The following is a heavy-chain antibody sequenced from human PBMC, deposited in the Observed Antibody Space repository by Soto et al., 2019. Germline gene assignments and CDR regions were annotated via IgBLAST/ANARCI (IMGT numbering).Heavy chain of an antibody. Sequence: QMQLVQSGAEVKRTGSTVTVSCKALGNTFTYRDLHWVRQAPGQALEWMGWITPFSGDVHYAQKFQERVTSTRDRSINTAYMRMSSLRPEDTAMYYCASGGAGSGPFTWELPDHWGQGTLVTVSS. CDR3: ASGGAGSGPFTWELPDH. CDR1: GNTFTYRD. V-gene: IGHV1-45*02. CDR2: ITPFSGDV. J-gene: IGHJ4*02. D-gene: IGHD1-26*01.